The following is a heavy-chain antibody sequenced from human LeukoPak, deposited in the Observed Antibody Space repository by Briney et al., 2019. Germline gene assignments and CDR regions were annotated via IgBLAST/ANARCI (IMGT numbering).Heavy chain of an antibody. CDR1: GGSISSYY. Sequence: SQTLSLTCTVSGGSISSYYWSWIRQPPGKGLEWIGYIYYSGSTNYNPSLKSRVTISVDTSKNQFSLKLSSVTAADTAVYYCARDAILWFGESYAFDIWGQGTMVTVSS. D-gene: IGHD3-10*01. V-gene: IGHV4-59*01. CDR3: ARDAILWFGESYAFDI. CDR2: IYYSGST. J-gene: IGHJ3*02.